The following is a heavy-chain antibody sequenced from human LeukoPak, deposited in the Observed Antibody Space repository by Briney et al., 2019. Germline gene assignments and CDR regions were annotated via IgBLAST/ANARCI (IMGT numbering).Heavy chain of an antibody. CDR2: ISGSGGST. CDR1: GFTFSSYA. J-gene: IGHJ4*02. CDR3: AKERIVAERASGRFDY. V-gene: IGHV3-23*01. D-gene: IGHD2-2*01. Sequence: GGSLRLSCAASGFTFSSYAMSWVRQAPGKGLEWVSTISGSGGSTYYADSVKGRFTISRDNSKNTLYLQMSSLRAEDTAVYYCAKERIVAERASGRFDYWGQGTLVTVSS.